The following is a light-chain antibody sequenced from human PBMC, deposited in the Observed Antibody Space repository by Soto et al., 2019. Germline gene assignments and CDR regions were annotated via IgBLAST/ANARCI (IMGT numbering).Light chain of an antibody. V-gene: IGKV1-8*01. CDR2: AAS. CDR1: QGISSY. CDR3: QHYYSYPIT. Sequence: AIRMTQSPSSLSASTGDRVTITCRASQGISSYLAWYQQKPGKAPKLLIYAASTLQSGVPSRFSGSGSGTDFTLTISCLQSEDFATYYCQHYYSYPITFGQGTRLEI. J-gene: IGKJ5*01.